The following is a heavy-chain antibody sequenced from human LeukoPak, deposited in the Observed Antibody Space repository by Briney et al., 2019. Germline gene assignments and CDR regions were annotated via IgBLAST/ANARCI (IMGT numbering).Heavy chain of an antibody. V-gene: IGHV4-59*12. CDR2: IYYSENT. CDR3: ARGRSGADHYDILTGFPTGGDY. D-gene: IGHD3-9*01. J-gene: IGHJ4*02. CDR1: GGSISRYY. Sequence: SVTLSLTCTVSGGSISRYYWSWIRGPPGRGLEWMWYIYYSENTNYNPSTKRRVNISVDTSKNQFSLKLSSVTAADTAVYYCARGRSGADHYDILTGFPTGGDYWGQGTLVTVSS.